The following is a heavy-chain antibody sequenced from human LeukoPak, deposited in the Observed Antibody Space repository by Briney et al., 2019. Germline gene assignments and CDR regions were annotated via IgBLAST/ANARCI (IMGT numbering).Heavy chain of an antibody. CDR3: AKNQFPGMGNWFDP. CDR2: IWYDGSNK. D-gene: IGHD1-14*01. Sequence: GGSLRLSCAASGFTFSSYGMRWVRQAPGKGLEWVAVIWYDGSNKYYAVSVKGRFTISRDNSKNTLYLQMNSLRAEDTAVYYCAKNQFPGMGNWFDPWGQGTLVTVSS. CDR1: GFTFSSYG. V-gene: IGHV3-33*06. J-gene: IGHJ5*02.